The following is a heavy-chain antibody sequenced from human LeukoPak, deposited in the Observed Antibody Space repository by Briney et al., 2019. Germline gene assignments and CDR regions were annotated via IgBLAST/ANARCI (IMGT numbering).Heavy chain of an antibody. Sequence: ASVKVSCKASGGTFSSYAISWVRQAPGQGLEWMGGIIPIFGTANYAQKFQGRVTITADESTSTAYMELSSLRSEDTAVYYCARDNSVEDTAWWFDPWGQGNLVTVSS. CDR2: IIPIFGTA. CDR1: GGTFSSYA. V-gene: IGHV1-69*01. D-gene: IGHD4-23*01. CDR3: ARDNSVEDTAWWFDP. J-gene: IGHJ5*02.